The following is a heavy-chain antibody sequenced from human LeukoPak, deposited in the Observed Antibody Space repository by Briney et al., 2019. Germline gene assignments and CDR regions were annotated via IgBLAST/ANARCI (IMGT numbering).Heavy chain of an antibody. CDR2: IYTSGST. CDR1: GGSISSYY. Sequence: SETLSLTCTVSGGSISSYYWSWIRQPAGKGLEWIGRIYTSGSTNYNPSLKSRVTMSVDTSKNQFSLKLSSVTAADTAVYYCAREKAAAGTGAFDIWGQGTMVTVSS. CDR3: AREKAAAGTGAFDI. J-gene: IGHJ3*02. V-gene: IGHV4-4*07. D-gene: IGHD6-13*01.